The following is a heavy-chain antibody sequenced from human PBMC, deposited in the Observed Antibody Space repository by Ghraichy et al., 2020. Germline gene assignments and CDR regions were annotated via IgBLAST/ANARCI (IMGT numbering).Heavy chain of an antibody. CDR2: ISGSGGST. CDR1: GFTFSSYA. CDR3: AKDSVPSGWSRGPYYYYYYMDV. V-gene: IGHV3-23*01. D-gene: IGHD6-19*01. Sequence: GGSLRLSCAASGFTFSSYAMSWVRQAPGKGLEWVSAISGSGGSTYYADSVKGRFTISRDNSKNTLYLQMNSLRAEDTAVYYCAKDSVPSGWSRGPYYYYYYMDVWGKGTTVTVSS. J-gene: IGHJ6*03.